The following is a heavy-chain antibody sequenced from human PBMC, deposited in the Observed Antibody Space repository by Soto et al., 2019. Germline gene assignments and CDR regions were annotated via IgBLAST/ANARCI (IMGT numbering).Heavy chain of an antibody. CDR3: ARDGIAAAGTGWFDP. CDR1: GYTFTSHA. J-gene: IGHJ5*02. V-gene: IGHV1-3*05. D-gene: IGHD6-13*01. CDR2: INAGNGNT. Sequence: QVQLVQSGAEEKKPGASVKVSCKASGYTFTSHAMHWVRQAHGQRLEWMGWINAGNGNTKYSQKFQGRVTITTDTSASTGYMELSSLRYEDTAVYDCARDGIAAAGTGWFDPWGQGTLVTVSS.